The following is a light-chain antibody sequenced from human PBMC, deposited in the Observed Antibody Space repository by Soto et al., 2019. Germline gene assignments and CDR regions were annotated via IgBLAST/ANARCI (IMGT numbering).Light chain of an antibody. CDR1: NSDVGGYNF. V-gene: IGLV2-23*01. CDR2: EGS. J-gene: IGLJ1*01. CDR3: CSYAGSSTYV. Sequence: QSALTQPAAVPGSPGQSITISCTGTNSDVGGYNFVSWYQQHPDKAPKVIIYEGSKRPSGVPNRFSGSKSGNTASLTISGLQAEDEADYYCCSYAGSSTYVFGTGTKVTVL.